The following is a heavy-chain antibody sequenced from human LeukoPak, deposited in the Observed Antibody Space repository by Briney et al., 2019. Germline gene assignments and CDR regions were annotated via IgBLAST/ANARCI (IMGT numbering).Heavy chain of an antibody. J-gene: IGHJ4*02. CDR2: INSSGGGT. V-gene: IGHV1-46*01. Sequence: ASVKVSCKASGYTFTSYYIHWVRQAPGQGLEWMGVINSSGGGTTYAQKLQGRVTMTRDTSTSTAYMELSSLRSEDTAIYFCARDVFGLDSWGQGTLVTVSS. D-gene: IGHD3-10*01. CDR3: ARDVFGLDS. CDR1: GYTFTSYY.